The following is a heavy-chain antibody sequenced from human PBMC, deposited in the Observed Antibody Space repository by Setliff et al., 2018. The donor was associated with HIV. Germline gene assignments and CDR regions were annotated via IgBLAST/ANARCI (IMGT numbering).Heavy chain of an antibody. CDR1: GFSFSNSW. D-gene: IGHD6-19*01. Sequence: TGGSLRLSCAASGFSFSNSWMTWVRQAPGKGLEWVATIKEDGREKYYVVSVKGRFTISRNNAKRSLYLQMNSLRAEDTAVYYCANMQWASNAWCSFDYWGQGALVTVSS. V-gene: IGHV3-7*01. CDR3: ANMQWASNAWCSFDY. CDR2: IKEDGREK. J-gene: IGHJ4*02.